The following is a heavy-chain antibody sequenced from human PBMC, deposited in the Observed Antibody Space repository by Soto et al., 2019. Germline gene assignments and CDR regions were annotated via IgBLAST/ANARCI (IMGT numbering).Heavy chain of an antibody. D-gene: IGHD4-17*01. CDR2: VYHSGST. CDR1: GDSISSPTW. V-gene: IGHV4-4*02. CDR3: ATRAPIDGDPY. Sequence: QVQLQESGPGLVKPSETLSLTCDVSGDSISSPTWWTWVRQPPGKGLEWIGEVYHSGSTNYNSSLTSRVTISVDKSKNQFSLMLTSVTAADTAVYYCATRAPIDGDPYWGQGTLVTVSS. J-gene: IGHJ4*02.